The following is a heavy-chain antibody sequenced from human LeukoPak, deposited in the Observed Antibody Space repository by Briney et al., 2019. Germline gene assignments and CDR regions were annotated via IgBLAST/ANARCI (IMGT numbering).Heavy chain of an antibody. J-gene: IGHJ5*02. D-gene: IGHD5-12*01. CDR1: GGTFSNYA. Sequence: ASVKVSCKASGGTFSNYAISWVRQAPGQGLECMGGIIPIFGTANYAQKFQGRITITADESTSTAYMEMNSLRSEDTAVYYCARLISSGYDNRGWFDPWGQGTLVTVSS. V-gene: IGHV1-69*13. CDR2: IIPIFGTA. CDR3: ARLISSGYDNRGWFDP.